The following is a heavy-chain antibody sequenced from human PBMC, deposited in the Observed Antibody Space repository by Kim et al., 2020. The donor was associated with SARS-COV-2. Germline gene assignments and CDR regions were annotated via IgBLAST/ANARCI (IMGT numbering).Heavy chain of an antibody. CDR2: IYYSGST. CDR3: ARDLAVRGVDY. CDR1: GGSVSSYY. Sequence: SETLSLTCTVSGGSVSSYYWSWIRQPPGKGLEWIGYIYYSGSTNYNPSLKSGVTISVDTSKNQFSLKLSSVTAADTAVYYCARDLAVRGVDYWGQGTLVTVSS. D-gene: IGHD3-10*01. V-gene: IGHV4-59*02. J-gene: IGHJ4*02.